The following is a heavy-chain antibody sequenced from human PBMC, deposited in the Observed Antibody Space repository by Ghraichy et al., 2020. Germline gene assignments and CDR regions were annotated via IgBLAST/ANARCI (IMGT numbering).Heavy chain of an antibody. V-gene: IGHV3-7*01. CDR3: AREPVGVAAAGTTQYYYYYYYMDV. CDR1: GFTFSSYW. CDR2: IKQDGSEK. Sequence: GGSLRLSCAASGFTFSSYWMSWVRQAPGKGLEWVANIKQDGSEKYYVDSVKGRFTISRDNAKNSLYLQMNSLRAEDTAVYYCAREPVGVAAAGTTQYYYYYYYMDVWGKGTTVTVSS. D-gene: IGHD6-13*01. J-gene: IGHJ6*03.